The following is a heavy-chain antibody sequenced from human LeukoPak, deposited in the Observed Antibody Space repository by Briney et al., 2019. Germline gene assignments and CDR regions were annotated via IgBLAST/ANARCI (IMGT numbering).Heavy chain of an antibody. D-gene: IGHD3-10*01. V-gene: IGHV1-18*01. Sequence: SVKVSCKASGYTFTSYGISWVRQAPRQGLEWMGWISPYNGNTKYTQKFQGRVTMTTDTPTSTAYMELKSLRSDDTAVYYCARDPGQTMVRGVILDVWGQGTTVTVSS. CDR3: ARDPGQTMVRGVILDV. CDR2: ISPYNGNT. CDR1: GYTFTSYG. J-gene: IGHJ6*02.